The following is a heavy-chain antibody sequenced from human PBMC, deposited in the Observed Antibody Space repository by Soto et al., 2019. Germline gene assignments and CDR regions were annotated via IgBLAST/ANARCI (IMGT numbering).Heavy chain of an antibody. J-gene: IGHJ4*02. Sequence: SETLSLTCSVSGGSIRSSSYYCGWIRQPPGKGPEWIVSIHYSGTTYYNPSFKSRATISADTSKNQFSLKLSSVTAADTAVYYCTRDFGDYRVDYWGQEILVTVSS. V-gene: IGHV4-39*02. CDR2: IHYSGTT. D-gene: IGHD4-17*01. CDR3: TRDFGDYRVDY. CDR1: GGSIRSSSYY.